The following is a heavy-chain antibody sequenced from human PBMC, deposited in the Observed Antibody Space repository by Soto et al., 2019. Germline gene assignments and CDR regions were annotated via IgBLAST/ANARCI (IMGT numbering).Heavy chain of an antibody. D-gene: IGHD3-10*01. V-gene: IGHV3-23*01. CDR1: GFTFSSYA. Sequence: EVQLLESGGGLVQPGGSLTLSCAASGFTFSSYAMSWVRQAPGKGLEWVSAISGGGISTYYADSVRGRFTISRHNSRNTLYLQMNRLRAEDTAVYYCAKDAITMVRGANNWFDPWGQGTLVTVSS. CDR3: AKDAITMVRGANNWFDP. J-gene: IGHJ5*02. CDR2: ISGGGIST.